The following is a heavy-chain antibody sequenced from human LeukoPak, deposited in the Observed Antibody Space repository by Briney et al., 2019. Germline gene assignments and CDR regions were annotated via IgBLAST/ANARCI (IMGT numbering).Heavy chain of an antibody. CDR2: ISYDGSNK. D-gene: IGHD2-2*01. J-gene: IGHJ4*02. Sequence: GGSLRLSCAASGFTFSRYGMHWVRQAPGKGLEWVAVISYDGSNKYYADSVKGRFTISRDNSKNTLYLQMNSLRAEDTAVYYCAKGGVVVPAAILDYWGQGTLVTVSS. CDR3: AKGGVVVPAAILDY. CDR1: GFTFSRYG. V-gene: IGHV3-30*18.